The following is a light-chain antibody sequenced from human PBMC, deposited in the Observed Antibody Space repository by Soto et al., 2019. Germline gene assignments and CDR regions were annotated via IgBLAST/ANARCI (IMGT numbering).Light chain of an antibody. CDR3: QKYDNFPVI. CDR1: QDISNY. CDR2: DAS. V-gene: IGKV1-33*01. Sequence: DIQMTQSPSSLSASVGDRVTITCQASQDISNYLNWYQQKPGKAPKLLIYDASNLETGVPSRFSGSGSGTDFTFTISSLQPEDIATYYCQKYDNFPVIFGGGTKVEIK. J-gene: IGKJ4*01.